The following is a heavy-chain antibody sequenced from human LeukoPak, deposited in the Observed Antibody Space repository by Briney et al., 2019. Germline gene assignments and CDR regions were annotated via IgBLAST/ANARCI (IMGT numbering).Heavy chain of an antibody. J-gene: IGHJ4*02. D-gene: IGHD3-22*01. CDR2: IIPMFGTA. CDR1: GGTFSNYA. CDR3: ARDLIGSASSYSSGAWDY. V-gene: IGHV1-69*01. Sequence: GASVKVSCKASGGTFSNYAISWVRQAPGQGLEWRGGIIPMFGTADYAQKFQGRVTITADESTSTAYMELSSLRAADTAVYYCARDLIGSASSYSSGAWDYWGQGTLVTVSS.